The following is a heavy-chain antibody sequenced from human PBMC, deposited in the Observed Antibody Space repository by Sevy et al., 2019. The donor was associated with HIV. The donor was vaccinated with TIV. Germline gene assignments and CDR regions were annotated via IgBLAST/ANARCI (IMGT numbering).Heavy chain of an antibody. D-gene: IGHD2-2*02. J-gene: IGHJ4*02. Sequence: GGSLRLSCAASGFTFSSYSMNWVRRAPGKGLEWVSSPSSSSSYIDYADSVKGRFTISRDNAKNSLYLQMNSLRAEDTAVYYCARVWGYCSSTSCYTPNSNFDYWGQGTLVTVSS. V-gene: IGHV3-21*01. CDR1: GFTFSSYS. CDR3: ARVWGYCSSTSCYTPNSNFDY. CDR2: PSSSSSYI.